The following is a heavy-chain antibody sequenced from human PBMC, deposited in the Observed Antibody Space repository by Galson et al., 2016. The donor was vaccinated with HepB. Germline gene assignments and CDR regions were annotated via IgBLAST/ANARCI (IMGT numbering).Heavy chain of an antibody. CDR2: TDPRDSST. J-gene: IGHJ4*02. Sequence: QSGAEVKKPGESLRISCETSGYSFTSYWITWVRQVPGKGLEWLGKTDPRDSSTNYSPSLQGHVIISSDKSISTAYLQWRSLEASDTAMYYCARHALGSSGWHFLDYWGRGTLVSASS. D-gene: IGHD6-19*01. CDR3: ARHALGSSGWHFLDY. V-gene: IGHV5-10-1*01. CDR1: GYSFTSYW.